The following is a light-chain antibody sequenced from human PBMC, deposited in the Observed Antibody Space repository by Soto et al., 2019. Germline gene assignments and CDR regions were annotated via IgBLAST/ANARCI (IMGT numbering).Light chain of an antibody. CDR3: QQYNNWPFT. CDR1: QSVSSS. J-gene: IGKJ3*01. Sequence: EIVLTQSPGTLSLSPGERATVSCRASQSVSSSYLAWYQHKPGQAPRLLIYGASTRATGIPASFIGNGSGTEFTLTDSSPQPEDFAVYYCQQYNNWPFTFGPGT. CDR2: GAS. V-gene: IGKV3-15*01.